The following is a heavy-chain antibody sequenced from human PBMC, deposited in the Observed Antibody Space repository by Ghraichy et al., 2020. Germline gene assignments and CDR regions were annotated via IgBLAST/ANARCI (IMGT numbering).Heavy chain of an antibody. Sequence: GGSLRLSCAASGFTFSSYAMSWVRQAPGKGLEWVSAISGSGGSTYYADSVKGRFTISRDNSKNTLYLQMNSLRAEDTAVYYCAKSFKGSSERRPTSYWGQGTLVTVSS. D-gene: IGHD2-2*01. CDR1: GFTFSSYA. CDR2: ISGSGGST. J-gene: IGHJ4*02. V-gene: IGHV3-23*01. CDR3: AKSFKGSSERRPTSY.